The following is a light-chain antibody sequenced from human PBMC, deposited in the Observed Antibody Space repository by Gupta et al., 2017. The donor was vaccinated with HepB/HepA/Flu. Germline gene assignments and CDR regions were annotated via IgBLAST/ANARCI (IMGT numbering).Light chain of an antibody. CDR1: PSVSYSSNDKNY. CDR3: QQYYSTPWT. CDR2: WAS. Sequence: DIVMTQSPDSLDVSLGDRATINCKSSPSVSYSSNDKNYLTCYQQKPGQPPKLLLSWASTREAGVPDRFSGSGSGTDSTLTISSLQAEDVAVYCCQQYYSTPWTFGQGTKVEIK. V-gene: IGKV4-1*01. J-gene: IGKJ1*01.